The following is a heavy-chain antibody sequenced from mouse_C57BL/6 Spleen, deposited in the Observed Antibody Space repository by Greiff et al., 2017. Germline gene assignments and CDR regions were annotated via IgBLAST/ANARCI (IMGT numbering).Heavy chain of an antibody. V-gene: IGHV1-54*01. Sequence: VKVVESGAELVRPGTSVKVSCKASGYAFTNYLIEWVKQRPGQGLEWIGVINPGSGGTNYNEKFKGKATLTADKSSSTAYMQLSSLTSEDSAVYFCARCSSSFDYWGQGTTLTVSS. CDR2: INPGSGGT. CDR1: GYAFTNYL. J-gene: IGHJ2*01. D-gene: IGHD1-1*01. CDR3: ARCSSSFDY.